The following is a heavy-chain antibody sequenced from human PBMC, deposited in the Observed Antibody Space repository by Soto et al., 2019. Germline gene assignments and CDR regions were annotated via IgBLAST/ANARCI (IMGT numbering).Heavy chain of an antibody. J-gene: IGHJ4*02. V-gene: IGHV3-30-3*01. CDR3: ARDQVMVRGFYYFDY. CDR1: GFTFSSYA. Sequence: LRLSCAASGFTFSSYAMHWVRQAPGKGLEWVAVISYDGSNKYYADSVKGRFTISRDNSKNTLYLQMNSLRAEDTAVYYCARDQVMVRGFYYFDYWGQGTLVTVSP. CDR2: ISYDGSNK. D-gene: IGHD3-10*01.